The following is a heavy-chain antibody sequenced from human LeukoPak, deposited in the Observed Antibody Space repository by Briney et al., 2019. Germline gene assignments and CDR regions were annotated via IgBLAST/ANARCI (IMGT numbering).Heavy chain of an antibody. Sequence: GGSLRLSCAASGFTFSDYYMSWIRQAPGKGLEWVSYISSSGSTIYYADSVKGRFTISRDNAKNSLYLQMNSLTAEDTAVYYCARDASRGLLDYWGQGTLVTVSS. CDR1: GFTFSDYY. D-gene: IGHD4-17*01. CDR3: ARDASRGLLDY. V-gene: IGHV3-11*04. CDR2: ISSSGSTI. J-gene: IGHJ4*02.